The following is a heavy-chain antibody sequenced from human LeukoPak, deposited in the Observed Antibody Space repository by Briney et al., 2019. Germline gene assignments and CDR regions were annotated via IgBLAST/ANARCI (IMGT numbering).Heavy chain of an antibody. J-gene: IGHJ4*02. CDR3: AKFRGYSWGDY. V-gene: IGHV3-23*01. CDR2: ISPSGGIT. D-gene: IGHD5-18*01. CDR1: GFTFSSHG. Sequence: GGSLRLSCAASGFTFSSHGMNWVRQAPGKGLEWVSGISPSGGITYYTDSVKGRFTISRDNSKNTLYLQMNSLRAEDTAVYYCAKFRGYSWGDYWGQGTLVTVSS.